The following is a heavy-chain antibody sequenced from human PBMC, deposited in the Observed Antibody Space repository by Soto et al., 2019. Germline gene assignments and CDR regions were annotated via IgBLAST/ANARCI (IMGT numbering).Heavy chain of an antibody. CDR3: TRLDGIAAAGFYYYYGMDV. D-gene: IGHD6-13*01. Sequence: GGPLRLSCAASGFTFSGSAMHWVRQASGKGLEWVGRIRSKANSYATAYAASVKGRFTISRDDSKNTAYLQMNSLKTEDTAVYYCTRLDGIAAAGFYYYYGMDVWGQGTTVTVSS. CDR1: GFTFSGSA. CDR2: IRSKANSYAT. V-gene: IGHV3-73*01. J-gene: IGHJ6*02.